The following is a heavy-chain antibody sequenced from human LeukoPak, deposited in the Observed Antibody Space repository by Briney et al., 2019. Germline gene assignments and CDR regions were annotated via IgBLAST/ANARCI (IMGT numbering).Heavy chain of an antibody. Sequence: ASVKVSCKASGYTFTSNYIHRVRQAPGQGLEWMGMIYPRDGSTSYAQKFQGRVTVTRDTSTSTVHMGLSGLRSEDTAVYYCARDQEGFDYWGQGTLVTVSS. CDR1: GYTFTSNY. CDR3: ARDQEGFDY. CDR2: IYPRDGST. V-gene: IGHV1-46*01. J-gene: IGHJ4*02.